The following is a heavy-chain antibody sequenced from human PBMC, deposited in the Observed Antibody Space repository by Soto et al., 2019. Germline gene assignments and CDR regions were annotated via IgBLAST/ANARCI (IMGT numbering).Heavy chain of an antibody. V-gene: IGHV3-9*01. J-gene: IGHJ6*03. CDR3: AKDNEGSAAYYMDV. CDR1: GFTFDDYA. Sequence: EVQLVESGGGLVQPGRSLRLSCAASGFTFDDYAMHWVRQAPGKGLEWVSGISWNSGSIGYADSVKGRFTISRDNAKNYLYLQMNSQSAEDTALYYCAKDNEGSAAYYMDVWGKGTTVTVSS. CDR2: ISWNSGSI.